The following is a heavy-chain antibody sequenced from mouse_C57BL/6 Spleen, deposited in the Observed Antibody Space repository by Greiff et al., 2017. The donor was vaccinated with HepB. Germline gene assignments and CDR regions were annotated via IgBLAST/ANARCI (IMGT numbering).Heavy chain of an antibody. CDR3: ARFYDGYYVL. J-gene: IGHJ2*01. CDR1: GYTFTSYT. V-gene: IGHV1-4*01. CDR2: INPSSGYT. Sequence: VQLQQSGAELARPGASVKMSCKASGYTFTSYTMHWVKQRPGQGLEWIGYINPSSGYTKYNQKFKDKATLPAYKSSSTAYMQRSILTSEDSAAYYCARFYDGYYVLWGQGTTLTVSS. D-gene: IGHD2-3*01.